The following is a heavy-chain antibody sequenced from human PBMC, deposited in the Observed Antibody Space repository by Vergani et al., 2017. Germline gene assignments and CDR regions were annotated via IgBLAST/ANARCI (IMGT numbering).Heavy chain of an antibody. Sequence: EVQLVESGGGLVQPGGSLRLSCAASGFTFSSYWMSWVRQAPGKGLEWVANIKQDGSEKYYVDSVKGRFTISRDNAKNSLYLQMNSLRAEDTAVYYCARDLVEMGSDGMDVWGQGTTVTVSS. CDR3: ARDLVEMGSDGMDV. CDR2: IKQDGSEK. CDR1: GFTFSSYW. J-gene: IGHJ6*02. V-gene: IGHV3-7*03. D-gene: IGHD6-19*01.